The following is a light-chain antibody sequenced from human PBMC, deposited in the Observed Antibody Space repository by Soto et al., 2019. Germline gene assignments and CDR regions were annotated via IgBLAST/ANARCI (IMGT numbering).Light chain of an antibody. CDR1: SGFVGSFSL. J-gene: IGLJ1*01. CDR3: FSFTTTSTHV. CDR2: EGH. V-gene: IGLV2-14*02. Sequence: QSALAQPASVSGSPGQSITISCTGTSGFVGSFSLVSWYQQHPGKAPKVMISEGHRRPSGVPNRFSGSKSGNTAYLTISGLQVEDEAEYFCFSFTTTSTHVFGTGTKVTVL.